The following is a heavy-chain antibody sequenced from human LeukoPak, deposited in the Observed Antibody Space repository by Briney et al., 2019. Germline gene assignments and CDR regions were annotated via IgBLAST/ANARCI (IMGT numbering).Heavy chain of an antibody. CDR3: ARLAYSSSWIDY. CDR2: IYYSGSTNYNIYYSGST. CDR1: GGSISSYY. Sequence: SSETLSLTCTVSGGSISSYYWSWIQQPPGKGLEWIGYIYYSGSTNYNIYYSGSTNYNPSLKSRVTISVDTSKNQFSLKLSSVTAADTAVYYCARLAYSSSWIDYWGQGTLVTVSS. D-gene: IGHD6-13*01. V-gene: IGHV4-59*08. J-gene: IGHJ4*02.